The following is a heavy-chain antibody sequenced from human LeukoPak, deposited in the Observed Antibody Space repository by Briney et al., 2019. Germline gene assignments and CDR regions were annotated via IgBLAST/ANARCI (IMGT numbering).Heavy chain of an antibody. V-gene: IGHV3-7*01. J-gene: IGHJ3*02. CDR3: AKAPPRAFDI. CDR1: GFVFSDYW. CDR2: IKQDGSEK. Sequence: GGSLRLSCAASGFVFSDYWLSWVRQTPGKGLEWVANIKQDGSEKYYADSVKGRFTISRDNSKNTLYLQMNSLRAEDTAVYYCAKAPPRAFDIWGQGTMVTVSS.